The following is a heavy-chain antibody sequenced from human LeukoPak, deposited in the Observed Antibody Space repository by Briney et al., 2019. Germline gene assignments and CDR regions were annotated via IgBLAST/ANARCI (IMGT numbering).Heavy chain of an antibody. CDR3: ARIPSGIAAAGTSAKRDY. V-gene: IGHV4-34*01. J-gene: IGHJ4*02. D-gene: IGHD6-13*01. Sequence: SETLSLTCAVYGGPFSGYYWSWIRQPPGKGLEWIGEINHSGSTNYNPSLKRRVTISVDTSKNQFSLKLSSVTAADTAVYYCARIPSGIAAAGTSAKRDYWGQGTLVTVSS. CDR2: INHSGST. CDR1: GGPFSGYY.